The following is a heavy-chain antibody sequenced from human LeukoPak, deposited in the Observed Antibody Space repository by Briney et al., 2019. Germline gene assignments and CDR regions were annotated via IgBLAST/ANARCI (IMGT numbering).Heavy chain of an antibody. V-gene: IGHV3-7*01. Sequence: GGSLRLSCAASGFTFSEFGMQWVRQAPGKGLEWVASINPDGNKKYSADSVKGRFTISRDNAENSLYLQMNSLRAEDTAVYYCVRDLGGRSGHWGQGTLVTVSS. D-gene: IGHD1-26*01. J-gene: IGHJ4*02. CDR3: VRDLGGRSGH. CDR1: GFTFSEFG. CDR2: INPDGNKK.